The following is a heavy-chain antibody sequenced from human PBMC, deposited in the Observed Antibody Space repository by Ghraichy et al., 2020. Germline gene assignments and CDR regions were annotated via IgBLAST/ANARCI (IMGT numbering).Heavy chain of an antibody. CDR1: GFTFSSYA. V-gene: IGHV3-23*01. D-gene: IGHD3-22*01. CDR2: ISCSGGST. J-gene: IGHJ4*02. Sequence: GGSLRLSCAASGFTFSSYAMSWVRQAPGKGLEWVSAISCSGGSTYYADSVKGRFTICRDNSKNTLYLQMNSLRAEDTAVYYCAKERAYYDSSGYYGYYFDYWGQGTLVTVSS. CDR3: AKERAYYDSSGYYGYYFDY.